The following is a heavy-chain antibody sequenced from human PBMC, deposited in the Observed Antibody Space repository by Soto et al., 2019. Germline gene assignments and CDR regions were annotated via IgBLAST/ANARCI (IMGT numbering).Heavy chain of an antibody. CDR3: ARVNNGNFRADY. Sequence: PSETLSLTCAVSGAAIISNNCWTWFRQPPGRGLEWIGEIYHSGGTNYNPSLKSRVSISVDKSKNQFSLELTSVTAADTAVYYCARVNNGNFRADYWGQGTLVTVSS. D-gene: IGHD1-26*01. CDR1: GAAIISNNC. J-gene: IGHJ4*02. V-gene: IGHV4-4*02. CDR2: IYHSGGT.